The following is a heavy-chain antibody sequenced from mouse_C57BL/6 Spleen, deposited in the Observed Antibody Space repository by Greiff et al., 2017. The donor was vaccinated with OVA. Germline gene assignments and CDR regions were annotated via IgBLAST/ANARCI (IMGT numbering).Heavy chain of an antibody. CDR3: ARGIYYDYDGPAY. J-gene: IGHJ3*01. V-gene: IGHV1-82*01. D-gene: IGHD2-4*01. CDR2: IYPGDGDT. CDR1: GYAFSSSW. Sequence: VQLQQSGPELVKPGASVKISCKASGYAFSSSWMNWVKQRPGKGLEWIGRIYPGDGDTNYNVKFKGKATLTADKSSSTAYMQLSSLTSEDSAVYFCARGIYYDYDGPAYWGQGTLVTVSA.